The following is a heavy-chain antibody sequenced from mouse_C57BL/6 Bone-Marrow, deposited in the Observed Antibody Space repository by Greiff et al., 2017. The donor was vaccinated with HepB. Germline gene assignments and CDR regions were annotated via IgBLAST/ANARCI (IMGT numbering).Heavy chain of an antibody. V-gene: IGHV1-69*01. CDR3: AVIKCYWYFDV. D-gene: IGHD1-1*01. CDR1: GYTFTSYW. CDR2: IDPSDSYT. Sequence: QVQLQQPGAELVMPGASVKLSCKASGYTFTSYWMHWVKQRPGQGLEWIGEIDPSDSYTNYNQKFKGKSTLTVDKSSSTAYMQLSSLTSEDAAVYYCAVIKCYWYFDVWGTGTTVTVSS. J-gene: IGHJ1*03.